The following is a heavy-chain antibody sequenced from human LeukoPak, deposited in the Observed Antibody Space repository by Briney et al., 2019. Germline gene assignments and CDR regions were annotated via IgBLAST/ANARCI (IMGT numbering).Heavy chain of an antibody. CDR1: GFTVSSNY. CDR3: ARVSYSSSWYIDY. V-gene: IGHV3-66*01. D-gene: IGHD6-13*01. J-gene: IGHJ4*02. CDR2: IYSGGST. Sequence: GGSLRLSCAASGFTVSSNYMSWVRQAPGKGLEWVSVIYSGGSTYYADSVKGRFTISRDNSKNTLYLQMSSLRAEDAAVYYCARVSYSSSWYIDYWGQGTLVTVSS.